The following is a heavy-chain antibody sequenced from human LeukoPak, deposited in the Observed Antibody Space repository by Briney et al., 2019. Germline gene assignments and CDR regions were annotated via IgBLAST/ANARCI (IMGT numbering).Heavy chain of an antibody. D-gene: IGHD2-15*01. CDR2: TIPMFGSA. CDR3: ARVGRSRGSLPNSYYYMDV. Sequence: GASVKVSCKASRDTFDSYSLSWLRQAPGQGLEWMGGTIPMFGSANYAQKFQGRVTITTDQTTTTAYMELSSLSSEDTAVYYCARVGRSRGSLPNSYYYMDVWGKGTTVTVSS. J-gene: IGHJ6*03. CDR1: RDTFDSYS. V-gene: IGHV1-69*05.